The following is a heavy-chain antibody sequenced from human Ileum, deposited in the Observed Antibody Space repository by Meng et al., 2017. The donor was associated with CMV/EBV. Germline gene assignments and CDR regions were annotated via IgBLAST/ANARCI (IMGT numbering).Heavy chain of an antibody. CDR1: SYG. J-gene: IGHJ6*02. V-gene: IGHV1-18*01. D-gene: IGHD3-3*02. CDR2: ISGYNGAT. Sequence: SYGMNWLRQAPGQGPEWMGWISGYNGATSYAQKFQGRLTVTKDTSSSAIYMELSSLSSDDSALYYCARSFIFGADVSPRYYYGLDVWGQGTTVTVSS. CDR3: ARSFIFGADVSPRYYYGLDV.